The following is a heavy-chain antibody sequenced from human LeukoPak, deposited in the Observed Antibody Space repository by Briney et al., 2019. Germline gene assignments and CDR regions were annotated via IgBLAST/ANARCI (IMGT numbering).Heavy chain of an antibody. CDR3: ARDRGKQWLVRGGDY. D-gene: IGHD6-19*01. CDR1: GFTFSSYG. J-gene: IGHJ4*02. CDR2: IWYDGSNK. V-gene: IGHV3-33*01. Sequence: GGSLRLSCAASGFTFSSYGMHWVRQAPGKGLEWAAVIWYDGSNKYYADSVKGRFTISRDNSKNTLYLQMNSLRAEDTAVYYCARDRGKQWLVRGGDYWGQGTLVTVSS.